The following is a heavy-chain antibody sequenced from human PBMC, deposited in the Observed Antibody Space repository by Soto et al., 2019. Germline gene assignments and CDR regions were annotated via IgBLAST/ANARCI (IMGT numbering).Heavy chain of an antibody. CDR3: ARVLESKVGSWYYFDY. D-gene: IGHD6-13*01. V-gene: IGHV4-61*01. CDR1: GGSVSSGSYY. CDR2: IYYSGST. J-gene: IGHJ4*02. Sequence: SETLSLTCTVSGGSVSSGSYYWSWIRQPPGKGLEWIGYIYYSGSTNYNPSLKSRVTISVDTSKNQFSLKLSSVTAADTAVYYCARVLESKVGSWYYFDYWGQGTLVTVSS.